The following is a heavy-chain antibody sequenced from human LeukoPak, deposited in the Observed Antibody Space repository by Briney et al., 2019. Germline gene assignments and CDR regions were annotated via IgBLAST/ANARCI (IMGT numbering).Heavy chain of an antibody. CDR2: MGGSGTSI. CDR1: GFTFRTYA. CDR3: AREEPGDLGQAFHY. D-gene: IGHD7-27*01. J-gene: IGHJ4*02. Sequence: GGSLRLSCETSGFTFRTYAMNWVRQAPGKGLEWVSSMGGSGTSIYYADSVKGRFTISRDNAKNSLYLQMNSLRVDDTAVYYCAREEPGDLGQAFHYWGQGTLVTVSS. V-gene: IGHV3-21*01.